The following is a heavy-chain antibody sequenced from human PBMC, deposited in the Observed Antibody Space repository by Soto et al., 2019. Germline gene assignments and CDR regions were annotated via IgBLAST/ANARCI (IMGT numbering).Heavy chain of an antibody. CDR1: GYTFGHLY. Sequence: ASVKVSCKASGYTFGHLYIPWFRRSLEQGLEWMGAISPHNRNTNYAEKFRGRVTMTTDTSTTTAYMELRSLRSDDTAVYYCARDEGGYDILTGYYKAHHFDQWGQGALVTVSS. CDR2: ISPHNRNT. CDR3: ARDEGGYDILTGYYKAHHFDQ. D-gene: IGHD3-9*01. V-gene: IGHV1-18*01. J-gene: IGHJ4*02.